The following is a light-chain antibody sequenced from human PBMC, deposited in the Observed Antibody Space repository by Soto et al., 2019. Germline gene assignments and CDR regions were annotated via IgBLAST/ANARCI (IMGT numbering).Light chain of an antibody. J-gene: IGKJ4*01. V-gene: IGKV1-39*01. Sequence: DIQMTQSPSSLSASVGNRVTITCRASQSISTYLNWYQKKPGKAPNLLIYDASRLQSGVPSRFSGSGGGTDFTLSISSVQPEDFATYFCQQSYTTPLTFGGGTKVEI. CDR3: QQSYTTPLT. CDR2: DAS. CDR1: QSISTY.